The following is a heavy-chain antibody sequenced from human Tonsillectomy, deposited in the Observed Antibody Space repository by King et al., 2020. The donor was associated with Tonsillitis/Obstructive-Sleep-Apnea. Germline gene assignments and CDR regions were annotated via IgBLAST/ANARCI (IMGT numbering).Heavy chain of an antibody. D-gene: IGHD3-22*01. Sequence: QLQESGPGLVKPSETLSLTCTVSGGSISSYYWNWIRQPAGKRLEWIGRIHTSGSTNYNPSLKSRVNMSVDTSKNRVSLRLNSVTAADTAVYYCARDYRSGYGLDVWGQGTTVTVSS. CDR2: IHTSGST. CDR1: GGSISSYY. J-gene: IGHJ6*02. V-gene: IGHV4-4*07. CDR3: ARDYRSGYGLDV.